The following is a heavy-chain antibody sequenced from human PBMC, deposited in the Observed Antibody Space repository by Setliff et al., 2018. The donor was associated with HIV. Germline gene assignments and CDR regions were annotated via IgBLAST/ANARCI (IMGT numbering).Heavy chain of an antibody. J-gene: IGHJ4*02. D-gene: IGHD3-9*01. CDR3: ARGPTSRYFDWSFSGARGTFNY. CDR2: INWNGGST. CDR1: GFTFDDYG. V-gene: IGHV3-20*04. Sequence: GGSLRLSCAASGFTFDDYGLSWVRQAPGKGLEWVSGINWNGGSTGYADSVKGRFTISRDNSKNTVYLQINSLRAEDTAVYYCARGPTSRYFDWSFSGARGTFNYWGQGTLVTVSS.